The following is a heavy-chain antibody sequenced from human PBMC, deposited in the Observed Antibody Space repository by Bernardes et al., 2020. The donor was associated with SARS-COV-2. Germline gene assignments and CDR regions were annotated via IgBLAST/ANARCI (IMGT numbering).Heavy chain of an antibody. CDR3: ARPGLAGRYSYGLHDAFDI. D-gene: IGHD5-18*01. J-gene: IGHJ3*02. V-gene: IGHV5-51*01. CDR1: GYSFTSYW. Sequence: GESLKISCKGSGYSFTSYWIGWVRQMPGKGLEWMGIIYPGDSDTRYSPSFQGQVTISADKSISTAYLQWSSLKASDTAMYYCARPGLAGRYSYGLHDAFDIWGQGTMVTVSS. CDR2: IYPGDSDT.